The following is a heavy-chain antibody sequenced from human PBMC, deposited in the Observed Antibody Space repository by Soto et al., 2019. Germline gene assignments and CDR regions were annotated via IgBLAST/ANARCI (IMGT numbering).Heavy chain of an antibody. Sequence: ASVKVSCKASGYTFSNYGISWVRQAPGQGLEWMGWISAYNGKTYDAERLQGRVTMTTDTSTSTAYMELRSLSSDDTAVYYCASEANCGSDCYCLAEYSQHWGQGTLVTVTS. CDR2: ISAYNGKT. D-gene: IGHD2-21*02. J-gene: IGHJ1*01. V-gene: IGHV1-18*04. CDR1: GYTFSNYG. CDR3: ASEANCGSDCYCLAEYSQH.